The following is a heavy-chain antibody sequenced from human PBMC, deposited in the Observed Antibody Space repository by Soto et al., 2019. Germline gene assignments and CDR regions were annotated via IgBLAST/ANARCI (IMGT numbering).Heavy chain of an antibody. V-gene: IGHV3-23*01. CDR1: GFGFSAYS. J-gene: IGHJ3*01. Sequence: ELQLLESGGDLIQPGGSLRLSCAASGFGFSAYSMSWVRQAPGKGLEWVSGMSATGGSTYYIDSVKGRFIISRDNSRKTLYLQMNSLRADDTAISYCAKSWGDTWQESAFEVWGLGTMVTV. CDR3: AKSWGDTWQESAFEV. D-gene: IGHD5-18*01. CDR2: MSATGGST.